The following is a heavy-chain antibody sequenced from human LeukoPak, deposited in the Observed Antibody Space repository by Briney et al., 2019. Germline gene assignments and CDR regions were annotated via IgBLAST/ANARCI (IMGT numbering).Heavy chain of an antibody. J-gene: IGHJ5*02. D-gene: IGHD3-3*01. V-gene: IGHV4-31*03. CDR3: ARFTIYGNWFDP. CDR2: IYYSGST. CDR1: AGSISSGCFY. Sequence: SQTLSLTCTVSAGSISSGCFYWSWLRQHPGKGLEWIGYIYYSGSTYYNPCLKSRVTISANTSKNQLCLKLSSVTAADTAVYYCARFTIYGNWFDPWGQGTLVTVSS.